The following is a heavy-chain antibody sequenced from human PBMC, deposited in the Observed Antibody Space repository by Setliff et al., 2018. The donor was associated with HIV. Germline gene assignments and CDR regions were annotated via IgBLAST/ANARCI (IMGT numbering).Heavy chain of an antibody. CDR2: IKQDESEK. CDR1: GFTFTSYG. J-gene: IGHJ4*02. CDR3: ARRYSGWFDY. Sequence: GGSLRLSCAASGFTFTSYGMHWVRQAPGKGLEWVANIKQDESEKYYVDSVKGRFNISRDNAKNSLYLQMNSLRAEDTAVYYCARRYSGWFDYWGQGTLVTVSS. D-gene: IGHD6-19*01. V-gene: IGHV3-7*03.